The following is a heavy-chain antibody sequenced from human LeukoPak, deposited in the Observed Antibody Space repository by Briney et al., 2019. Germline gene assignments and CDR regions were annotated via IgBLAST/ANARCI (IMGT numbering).Heavy chain of an antibody. V-gene: IGHV4-34*01. CDR3: ARGHHFEWFGELLHTHFDY. D-gene: IGHD3-10*01. Sequence: SETLSLTCAVYGGSFSGYYWSWIRQPPGKGLEWIGEINHSGSTNYNPSLKSRVTISVDTSKNQFSLKLSSVTAADTAVYYCARGHHFEWFGELLHTHFDYWGQGTLVTVSS. J-gene: IGHJ4*02. CDR1: GGSFSGYY. CDR2: INHSGST.